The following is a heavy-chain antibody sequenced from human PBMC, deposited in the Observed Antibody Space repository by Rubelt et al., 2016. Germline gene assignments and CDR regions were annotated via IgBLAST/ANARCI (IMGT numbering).Heavy chain of an antibody. CDR2: NDFSGRS. J-gene: IGHJ4*02. V-gene: IGHV4-39*07. CDR3: ARGGIHWAGDY. CDR1: GGSTSSSSYY. Sequence: QLSLQESGPGLVKPSETLSLTCTVSGGSTSSSSYYWGWIRQPPGKGLEWIGSNDFSGRSYYNPSLKSRVSISIDMSKNQFSLKLNSVTSADTAVYYCARGGIHWAGDYWGQGTLVTVSS. D-gene: IGHD3-16*01.